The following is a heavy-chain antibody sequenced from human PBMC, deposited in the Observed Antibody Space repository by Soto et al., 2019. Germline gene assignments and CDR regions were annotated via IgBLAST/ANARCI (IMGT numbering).Heavy chain of an antibody. CDR2: IYYSGST. Sequence: PSETLSLTCTVSGGSISSGDYYWSWIRQPPGKGLEWIGYIYYSGSTYYNPSLESRVTISVDTSKNQFSLKLSSVTAADTAVYYCARDSTYYDFWSGRQPYNWFDPWGQATLVTVSS. J-gene: IGHJ5*02. V-gene: IGHV4-30-4*01. CDR1: GGSISSGDYY. CDR3: ARDSTYYDFWSGRQPYNWFDP. D-gene: IGHD3-3*01.